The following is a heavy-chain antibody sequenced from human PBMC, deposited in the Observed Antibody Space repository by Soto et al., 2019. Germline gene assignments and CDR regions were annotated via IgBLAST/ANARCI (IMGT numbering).Heavy chain of an antibody. Sequence: QVQLVQSGAEVKKPGSSVKVSCEARGGNFTNNAISWVRRAPGQGLQYMGGIIPTFDTANYAQRFHGRLTITADASTTTASIYLTRLISEDTAVYFCAIGWVGGGFDLWGQGPPVTVSS. CDR3: AIGWVGGGFDL. CDR2: IIPTFDTA. V-gene: IGHV1-69*01. J-gene: IGHJ5*02. D-gene: IGHD1-26*01. CDR1: GGNFTNNA.